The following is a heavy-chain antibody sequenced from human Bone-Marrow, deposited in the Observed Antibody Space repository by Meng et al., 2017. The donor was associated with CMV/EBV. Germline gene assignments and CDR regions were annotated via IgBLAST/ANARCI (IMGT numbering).Heavy chain of an antibody. J-gene: IGHJ4*02. Sequence: KASGYTYTGYYMHWVRQAPGQGLEWMGRINPNSGGTNYAQKFQGRVTMTRDTSISTAYMELSRLRSDDTAVYYCATPSLSGSYSSFDYWGQGTLVTVSS. D-gene: IGHD1-26*01. CDR2: INPNSGGT. CDR3: ATPSLSGSYSSFDY. V-gene: IGHV1-2*06. CDR1: GYTYTGYY.